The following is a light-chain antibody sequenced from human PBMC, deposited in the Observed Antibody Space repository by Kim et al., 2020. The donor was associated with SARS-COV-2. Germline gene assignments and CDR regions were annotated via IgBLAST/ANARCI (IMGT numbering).Light chain of an antibody. CDR2: KAS. J-gene: IGKJ2*01. CDR3: QHYSRFPYT. V-gene: IGKV1-5*03. CDR1: QSVNDG. Sequence: ASVRDRVTIACRASQSVNDGLAWYQQEPGKAPNLLIYKASTLESGVPSRFSGSGFGTEFTLTISSLQPDDFATYYCQHYSRFPYTFGQGTKLEI.